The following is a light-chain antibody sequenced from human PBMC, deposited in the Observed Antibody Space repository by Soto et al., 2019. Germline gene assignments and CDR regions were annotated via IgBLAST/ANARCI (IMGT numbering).Light chain of an antibody. CDR3: CSYAGSYTLWV. V-gene: IGLV2-11*01. Sequence: QSVLTQPRSVSGSPGQSVTISCTGTSSDVGGHNYVSWYQQHPGKAPKLMIYDVTKRPSGVPDRFSGSKSGNTASLTISGLQAEDEADYYCCSYAGSYTLWVFGGGTQLTVL. J-gene: IGLJ3*02. CDR1: SSDVGGHNY. CDR2: DVT.